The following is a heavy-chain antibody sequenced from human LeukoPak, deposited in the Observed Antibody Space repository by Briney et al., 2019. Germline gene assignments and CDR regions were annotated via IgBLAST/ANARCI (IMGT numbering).Heavy chain of an antibody. Sequence: GASVKVSCKGSGYTFTGYYMHWVRQAPGQGLEWMGWINPNSGGTNYAQKFQGRVTMTRDTSISTAYMELSRPRSDDTAVYYCARDLNLAYCGGDCYSDYWGQGTLVTVSS. CDR1: GYTFTGYY. J-gene: IGHJ4*02. D-gene: IGHD2-21*01. V-gene: IGHV1-2*02. CDR3: ARDLNLAYCGGDCYSDY. CDR2: INPNSGGT.